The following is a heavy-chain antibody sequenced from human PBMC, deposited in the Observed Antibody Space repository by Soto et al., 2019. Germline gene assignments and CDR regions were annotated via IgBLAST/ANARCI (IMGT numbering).Heavy chain of an antibody. CDR2: IYYSGST. CDR3: ASSPRYGSTTYFDY. Sequence: SETLSLTCTVSGGSISSSSYYWGWIRQPPGKGLEWIGSIYYSGSTYYNPSLKSRVTISVDTSKNQFSLKLSSVTAADTAVYYCASSPRYGSTTYFDYWGQGTLVTVSS. V-gene: IGHV4-39*01. J-gene: IGHJ4*02. D-gene: IGHD3-10*01. CDR1: GGSISSSSYY.